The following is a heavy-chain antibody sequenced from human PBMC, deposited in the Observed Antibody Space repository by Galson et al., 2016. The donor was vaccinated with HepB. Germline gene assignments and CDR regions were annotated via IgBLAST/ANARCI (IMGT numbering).Heavy chain of an antibody. D-gene: IGHD4-17*01. J-gene: IGHJ2*01. CDR2: MDDGGNS. Sequence: LSLTCTVSGGSISSSSYYWGRIRQPPGKGLEWIGYMDDGGNSDYNPSLKGRVTISEDTSKYHFSLKLTSVTAADTAVYYCARAYGDFERYFDLWGRGTLVTVSP. V-gene: IGHV4-61*05. CDR1: GGSISSSSYY. CDR3: ARAYGDFERYFDL.